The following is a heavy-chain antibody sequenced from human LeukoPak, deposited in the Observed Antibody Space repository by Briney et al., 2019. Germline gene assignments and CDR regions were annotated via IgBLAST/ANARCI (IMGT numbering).Heavy chain of an antibody. CDR1: DDPISNYY. V-gene: IGHV4-59*01. Sequence: PSETLSLTCSVSDDPISNYYWSWIRQPPGKGLEWIGYIYYSGNTKYNPSLKSRLTLSADTSKNQFSLKLSSVTAADTAVYYCARTGYGSGSFYNYWYFDVWGRGTLVAVSS. D-gene: IGHD3-10*01. J-gene: IGHJ2*01. CDR3: ARTGYGSGSFYNYWYFDV. CDR2: IYYSGNT.